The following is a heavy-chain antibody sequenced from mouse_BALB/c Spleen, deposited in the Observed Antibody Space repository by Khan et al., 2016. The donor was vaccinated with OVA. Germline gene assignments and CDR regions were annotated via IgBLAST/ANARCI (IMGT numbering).Heavy chain of an antibody. CDR3: ARAYYGNYREAMDY. J-gene: IGHJ4*01. V-gene: IGHV2-6-7*01. Sequence: VQLQESGPGLVAPSQSLSITCTVSGFSLTGYGVNWVRQPPGKGLEWLGMIWGDGSTDYNSALKSRLSISKDNSTSQVFLKMNSLQTDDTARYDCARAYYGNYREAMDYWGQGTSVTVSS. D-gene: IGHD2-10*01. CDR1: GFSLTGYG. CDR2: IWGDGST.